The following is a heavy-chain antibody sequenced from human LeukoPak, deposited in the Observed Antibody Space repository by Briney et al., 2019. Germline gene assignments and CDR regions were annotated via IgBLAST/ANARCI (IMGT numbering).Heavy chain of an antibody. Sequence: GGSLRLSCAASGFTFSSYSMNWVRQAPGKGLEYVSGSSANGGSTYSADSVKGRFIISRDNSKNTVYLQMSSLRPEDTALYYCVTQISGWVYWGQGTLVTVSS. CDR3: VTQISGWVY. CDR1: GFTFSSYS. V-gene: IGHV3-64D*06. CDR2: SSANGGST. J-gene: IGHJ4*02. D-gene: IGHD6-19*01.